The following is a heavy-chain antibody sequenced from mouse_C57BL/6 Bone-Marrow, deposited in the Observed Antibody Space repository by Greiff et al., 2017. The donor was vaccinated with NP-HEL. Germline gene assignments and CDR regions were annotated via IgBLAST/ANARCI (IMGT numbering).Heavy chain of an antibody. CDR1: GYTFTDYY. D-gene: IGHD2-1*01. Sequence: LQESGPELAKPGASVKISCKASGYTFTDYYINWVKQRPGQGLEWIGWIYPGSGNTKYNEKFKGKATLTVDTSSSTAYMQLSSLTSEDSAVYFCAREDDYGNYVWFAYWGQGTLVTVSA. CDR2: IYPGSGNT. CDR3: AREDDYGNYVWFAY. V-gene: IGHV1-84*01. J-gene: IGHJ3*01.